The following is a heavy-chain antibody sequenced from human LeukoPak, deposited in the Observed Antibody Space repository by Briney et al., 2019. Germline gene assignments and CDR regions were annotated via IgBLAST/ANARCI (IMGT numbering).Heavy chain of an antibody. V-gene: IGHV4-59*01. CDR2: IYYSGST. J-gene: IGHJ4*02. D-gene: IGHD2-15*01. CDR1: GASISSYY. Sequence: SETLSLTCAVSGASISSYYWSWIRQPPGKGLEWIGCIYYSGSTNYNPSLKSRVTISVDTSKNQFSLKLSSVTAADTAVYYCAREVSGGSVDFDYWGQGTLVTVSS. CDR3: AREVSGGSVDFDY.